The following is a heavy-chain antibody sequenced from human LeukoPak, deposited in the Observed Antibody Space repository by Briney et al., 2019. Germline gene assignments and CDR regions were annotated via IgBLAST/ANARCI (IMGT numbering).Heavy chain of an antibody. V-gene: IGHV3-23*01. CDR1: GFTFSSYA. D-gene: IGHD6-19*01. CDR3: ARPSSGWYGDFDY. Sequence: GGSLRLSCAASGFTFSSYAMSWVRQAPGKGLEWVSAISGSGGSTYYADSVKGRFTISRDNAKNSLYLQMNSLRAEDTAVYYCARPSSGWYGDFDYWGQGTLVTVSS. CDR2: ISGSGGST. J-gene: IGHJ4*02.